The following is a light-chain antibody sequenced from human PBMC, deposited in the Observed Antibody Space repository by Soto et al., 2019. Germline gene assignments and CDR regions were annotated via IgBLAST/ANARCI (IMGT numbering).Light chain of an antibody. CDR2: AAS. V-gene: IGKV1-39*01. CDR3: QQRYSTPYT. J-gene: IGKJ2*01. CDR1: QSISSY. Sequence: DIQMTQSPSSLSASVGDRVTITCRASQSISSYLNWYQQKPGEAPKLLIYAASSLQSGDPSRFSGSGSGTDFTLTISSLQPEDFATYYCQQRYSTPYTFGQWIKREIK.